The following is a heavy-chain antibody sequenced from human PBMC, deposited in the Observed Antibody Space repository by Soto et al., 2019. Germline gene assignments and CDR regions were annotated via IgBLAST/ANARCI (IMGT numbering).Heavy chain of an antibody. Sequence: ASVKVSCKVSGYTLTELSMHWVRQAPGKGLEWMGGFDPEDGETIYAQKFQGRVTMTEDASTDTAYMELSSLRSEDTAVYYCATGGYDSLAGNFDYWGQGTLVTVSS. CDR1: GYTLTELS. V-gene: IGHV1-24*01. J-gene: IGHJ4*02. CDR3: ATGGYDSLAGNFDY. CDR2: FDPEDGET. D-gene: IGHD5-12*01.